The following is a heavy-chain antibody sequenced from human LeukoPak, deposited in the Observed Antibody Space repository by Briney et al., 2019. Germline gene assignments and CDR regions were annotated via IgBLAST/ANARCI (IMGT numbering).Heavy chain of an antibody. Sequence: GGSLRLSCAASGFTFSSYSMNWVRQAPGKGLEWVSSISSSSSYIYYADSVKGRFTISRDNSKNTLYLQMNSLRAEDTAVYYCAKDLFGVVVPAESGAPAVYGMDVWGQGTTVTVSS. CDR2: ISSSSSYI. V-gene: IGHV3-21*04. CDR1: GFTFSSYS. CDR3: AKDLFGVVVPAESGAPAVYGMDV. J-gene: IGHJ6*02. D-gene: IGHD2-2*01.